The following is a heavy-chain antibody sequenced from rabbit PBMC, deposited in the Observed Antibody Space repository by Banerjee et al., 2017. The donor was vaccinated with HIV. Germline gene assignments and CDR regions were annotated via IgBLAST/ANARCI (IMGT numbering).Heavy chain of an antibody. J-gene: IGHJ6*01. D-gene: IGHD1-1*01. CDR2: IYTGSGNT. Sequence: QSLEESGGDLVKPGASLTLTCTASGFSFSSSYWICWVRQAPGKGLEWIACIYTGSGNTYYASWAKGRFTISKTSSTTVTLQMTSLTDADTATYFCARYISGSDVYSPYGMDLWGPGTLVTVS. CDR1: GFSFSSSYW. V-gene: IGHV1S40*01. CDR3: ARYISGSDVYSPYGMDL.